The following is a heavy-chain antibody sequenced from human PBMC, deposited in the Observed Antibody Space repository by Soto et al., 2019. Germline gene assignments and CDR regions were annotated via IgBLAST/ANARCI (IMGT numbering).Heavy chain of an antibody. V-gene: IGHV4-59*01. CDR1: GGSISSDF. D-gene: IGHD5-18*01. CDR3: ARGYGYSYGHYFDY. CDR2: INYGGTT. J-gene: IGHJ4*02. Sequence: PSETLSLTCTVSGGSISSDFWSWIRQPPGKGLEFIAYINYGGTTSYSPSLQSRISISLDTSKNQFSLKLSSVTAADTAVYYCARGYGYSYGHYFDYWGQGNLVTVSS.